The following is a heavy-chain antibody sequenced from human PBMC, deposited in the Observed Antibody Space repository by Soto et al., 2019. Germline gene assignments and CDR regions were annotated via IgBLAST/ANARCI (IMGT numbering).Heavy chain of an antibody. D-gene: IGHD3-10*01. J-gene: IGHJ2*01. V-gene: IGHV3-13*05. CDR3: ARRGPPNWYFDL. Sequence: EVQLVESGGGLVQPGGSLRLSCAASGFPFSWYDMHWVRQSTGKGLEWVAAIGTAGEPYYPDSVKGRFTISRESAKNSLDLQMNSLRAGDTAVYYCARRGPPNWYFDLWGRGTLVTVSS. CDR2: IGTAGEP. CDR1: GFPFSWYD.